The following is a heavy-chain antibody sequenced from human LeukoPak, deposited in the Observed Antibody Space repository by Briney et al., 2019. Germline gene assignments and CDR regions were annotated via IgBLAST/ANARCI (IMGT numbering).Heavy chain of an antibody. V-gene: IGHV4-34*01. CDR3: ARGDIVVVPAASAYYYGLDV. J-gene: IGHJ6*02. CDR1: GESFSSYY. Sequence: PSEALSLTCAVYGESFSSYYRSWIRQPPGKGLEWIGEINHRGSTNYNPSLKRGVSISVDTSKNQFSLTLSSATAADTAVYYCARGDIVVVPAASAYYYGLDVWGQGTTVTVSS. D-gene: IGHD2-2*01. CDR2: INHRGST.